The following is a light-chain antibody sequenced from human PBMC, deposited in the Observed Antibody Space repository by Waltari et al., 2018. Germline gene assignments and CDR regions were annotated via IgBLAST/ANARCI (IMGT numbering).Light chain of an antibody. CDR2: AAS. Sequence: DIQMTQSPSSVSATVGERVTLTCRASQGIAGRLAWYQQKPGQAPKLLYSAASNLRDGVPSRFSGSGSGTDFTLSISSLQPEDFATYYCQQANSLPPTFGGGTKVEIK. J-gene: IGKJ4*01. V-gene: IGKV1-12*01. CDR3: QQANSLPPT. CDR1: QGIAGR.